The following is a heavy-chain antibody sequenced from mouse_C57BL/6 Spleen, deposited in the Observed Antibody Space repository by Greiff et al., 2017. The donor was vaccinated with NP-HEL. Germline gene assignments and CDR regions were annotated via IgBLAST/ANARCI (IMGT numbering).Heavy chain of an antibody. CDR1: GYAFTSSW. V-gene: IGHV1-82*01. CDR2: IYPGDGDT. J-gene: IGHJ1*03. CDR3: ARGGNYEYDWYFDV. D-gene: IGHD2-4*01. Sequence: VQLKESGPELVKPGASVKLSCKASGYAFTSSWMNWVKQRPGKGLEWIGRIYPGDGDTNYNGKFKGKATLTADKSSSTAYMQLSSLTSEDSAVYFCARGGNYEYDWYFDVWGTGTTVTVSS.